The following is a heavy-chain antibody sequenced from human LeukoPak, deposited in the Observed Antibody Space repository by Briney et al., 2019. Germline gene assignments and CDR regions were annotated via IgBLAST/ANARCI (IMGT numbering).Heavy chain of an antibody. Sequence: GGSLRLSCAASGFTFSSYWMSWVRQAPGKGLEWVAHINQDGSEKYYVDSVKGRFTISRDNAKNSLYLQMNSLRGEDTAVYYCARDPTPIVFDYWGQGTLVTVSS. J-gene: IGHJ4*02. V-gene: IGHV3-7*01. CDR1: GFTFSSYW. CDR3: ARDPTPIVFDY. CDR2: INQDGSEK. D-gene: IGHD3-22*01.